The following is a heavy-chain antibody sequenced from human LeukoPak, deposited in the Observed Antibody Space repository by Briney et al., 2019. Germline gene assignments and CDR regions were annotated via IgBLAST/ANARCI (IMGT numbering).Heavy chain of an antibody. D-gene: IGHD3-10*01. J-gene: IGHJ6*04. CDR1: GYTFTSYA. V-gene: IGHV1-3*01. CDR2: INAGNGNT. CDR3: ARALLWFGELLGDYYYGMDV. Sequence: ASVKVSCKASGYTFTSYAMHWVGQAPGQRLEWMGWINAGNGNTKYSQKFQGRVTITRDTSASTAYMELSSLRSEDTAVYYCARALLWFGELLGDYYYGMDVWGKGTTVTVSS.